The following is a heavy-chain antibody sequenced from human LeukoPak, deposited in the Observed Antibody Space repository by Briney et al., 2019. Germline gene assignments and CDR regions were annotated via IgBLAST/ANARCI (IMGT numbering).Heavy chain of an antibody. J-gene: IGHJ3*02. CDR1: GGSISSYY. CDR3: ARVTYYYDSSGRITNAFDI. D-gene: IGHD3-22*01. CDR2: IYYSGST. V-gene: IGHV4-59*01. Sequence: TPSETLSLTCTVSGGSISSYYWSWIRQPPGKGLEWIGYIYYSGSTNYNPSLKSRVTISLDTSKNQFSLKLSSVTAADTAVYYCARVTYYYDSSGRITNAFDIWGQGTMVTVSS.